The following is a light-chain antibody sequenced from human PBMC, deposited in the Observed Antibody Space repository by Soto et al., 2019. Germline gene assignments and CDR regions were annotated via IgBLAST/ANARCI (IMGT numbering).Light chain of an antibody. CDR2: WAS. Sequence: IVMTQSPDSLAVSLGERATINCKSSQSILYSSNNKNCLGWYQQKPGQPPKLLIYWASTREAGVPDRFSGSGSGTDFTLTISSLQAEDVAVYYCQQYYSNQWTFGQGTKVEIK. J-gene: IGKJ1*01. V-gene: IGKV4-1*01. CDR1: QSILYSSNNKNC. CDR3: QQYYSNQWT.